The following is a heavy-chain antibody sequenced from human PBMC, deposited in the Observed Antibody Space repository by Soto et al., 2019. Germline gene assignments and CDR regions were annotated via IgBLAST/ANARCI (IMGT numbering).Heavy chain of an antibody. Sequence: QVQLVQSGAEVKKPGASVKVSCKASGYTFTSDDINWVRQATGQGLEWMGWMNPNSGNTGYAQKFQGRVTMTRNTSISTAYMELSSLRSEDTSVYYCARVPDNWNDWFDPWGHGTLVTVSS. J-gene: IGHJ5*02. CDR1: GYTFTSDD. V-gene: IGHV1-8*01. D-gene: IGHD1-20*01. CDR3: ARVPDNWNDWFDP. CDR2: MNPNSGNT.